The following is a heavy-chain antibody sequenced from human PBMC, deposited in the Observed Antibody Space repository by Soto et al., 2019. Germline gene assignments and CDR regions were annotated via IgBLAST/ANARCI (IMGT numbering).Heavy chain of an antibody. J-gene: IGHJ4*01. D-gene: IGHD1-26*01. Sequence: GASVKVSCKASGYTFTAYSMHWVRQAPGQGLEWMGWINPNSGGTNYAQKFQGRVTMTRDTSISTAYMELSSLKSDDTALYFCARSSGTYSDFDYWGQGTQVTSPQ. V-gene: IGHV1-2*02. CDR1: GYTFTAYS. CDR3: ARSSGTYSDFDY. CDR2: INPNSGGT.